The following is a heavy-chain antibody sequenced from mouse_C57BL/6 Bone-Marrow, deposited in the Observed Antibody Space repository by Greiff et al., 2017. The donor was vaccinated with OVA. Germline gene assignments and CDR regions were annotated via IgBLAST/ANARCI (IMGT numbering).Heavy chain of an antibody. D-gene: IGHD1-1*01. CDR2: IFPGSGST. J-gene: IGHJ4*01. V-gene: IGHV1-75*01. Sequence: VQLQQSGPELVKPGASVKISCKASGYTFTDYYINWVKQRPGQGLEWIGWIFPGSGSTYYNEKFKGKAPLTVDKSSSTAYMLLSSLTSEDSAVYFCARSDDYGSSQYYYAMDYWGQGTSVTVSS. CDR3: ARSDDYGSSQYYYAMDY. CDR1: GYTFTDYY.